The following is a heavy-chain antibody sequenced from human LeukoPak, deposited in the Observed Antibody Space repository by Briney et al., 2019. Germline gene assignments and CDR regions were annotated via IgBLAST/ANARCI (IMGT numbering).Heavy chain of an antibody. CDR1: GFTFTNYW. D-gene: IGHD2-15*01. J-gene: IGHJ6*03. CDR2: ISRSGSTK. Sequence: PGGSLRLSCAVSGFTFTNYWMSWARQAPGKGLEWVSSISRSGSTKYYADSVKGRFTISRDNAKNSLFLQMNSLRAEDTAVYYCARVLRYCSGGNCYSGGLGYMDVWGKGTTVTISS. V-gene: IGHV3-11*01. CDR3: ARVLRYCSGGNCYSGGLGYMDV.